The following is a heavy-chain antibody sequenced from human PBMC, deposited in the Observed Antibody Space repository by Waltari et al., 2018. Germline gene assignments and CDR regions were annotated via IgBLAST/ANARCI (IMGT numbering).Heavy chain of an antibody. CDR3: ARSPYYYDSSGSIQH. D-gene: IGHD3-22*01. CDR2: INHSGST. J-gene: IGHJ1*01. V-gene: IGHV4-34*01. CDR1: GGSFSGYY. Sequence: QVQLQQWGAGLLKPSETLSLHCAVYGGSFSGYYWSWIRQPPGKGLEWIGEINHSGSTNYNPSLKSRVTISVDTSKNQFSLKLSSVTAADTAVYYCARSPYYYDSSGSIQHWGQGTLVTVSS.